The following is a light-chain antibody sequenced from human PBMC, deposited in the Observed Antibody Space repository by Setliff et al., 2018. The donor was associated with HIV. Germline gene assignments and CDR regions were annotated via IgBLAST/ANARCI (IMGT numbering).Light chain of an antibody. CDR1: RSDIGTYNY. CDR2: DVS. CDR3: SSYTTSSTRV. V-gene: IGLV2-14*01. J-gene: IGLJ1*01. Sequence: QSVLTQPASVSGSPGQSITISCTGSRSDIGTYNYVSWYQQHPGKAPKLMIYDVSNRPSGVSDRFSGSKSGNTASLTISGVQAEDVADYYCSSYTTSSTRVLGTGTKVTVL.